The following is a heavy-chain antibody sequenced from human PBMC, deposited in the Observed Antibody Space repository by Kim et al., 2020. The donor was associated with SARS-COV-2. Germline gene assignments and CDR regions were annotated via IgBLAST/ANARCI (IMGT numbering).Heavy chain of an antibody. J-gene: IGHJ4*02. CDR1: GGSISSSSYY. Sequence: SETLSLTCTVSGGSISSSSYYWGWIRQPPGKGLEWIGSIYYSGSTYYNPSLKRRVTISVDTAKNQFSLKLSSVTAADTAVYYCARHGDTWIQLWSRSAVYYWGQGALVTVSS. V-gene: IGHV4-39*01. D-gene: IGHD5-18*01. CDR3: ARHGDTWIQLWSRSAVYY. CDR2: IYYSGST.